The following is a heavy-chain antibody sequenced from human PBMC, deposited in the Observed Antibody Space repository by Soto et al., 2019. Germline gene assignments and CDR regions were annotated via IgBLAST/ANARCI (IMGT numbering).Heavy chain of an antibody. J-gene: IGHJ3*02. CDR2: IRSKAYGGTT. CDR3: ARWGIAAPETGAFDI. V-gene: IGHV3-49*03. CDR1: GFTFGDYA. D-gene: IGHD6-13*01. Sequence: SLRLSCTASGFTFGDYAMSWFRQAPGKGLEWVGFIRSKAYGGTTEYAASVKGRFTISRDDSESIAYPQMNSLKTEDTAVYYCARWGIAAPETGAFDIWGQGTMVT.